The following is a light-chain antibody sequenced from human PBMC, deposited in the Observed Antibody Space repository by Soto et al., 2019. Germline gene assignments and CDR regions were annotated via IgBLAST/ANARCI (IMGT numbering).Light chain of an antibody. J-gene: IGKJ4*01. CDR2: DAS. CDR3: QCRSEWTPRLT. Sequence: EVVLTQSPATLSLSPGERATLSCRASESIGNYLAWYQQKLGQAPKLLIYDASHRAIGIPGRFSGDGSGTDFTLTSSSIEAENVAVYCCQCRSEWTPRLTCGGGKKVEIK. V-gene: IGKV3-11*01. CDR1: ESIGNY.